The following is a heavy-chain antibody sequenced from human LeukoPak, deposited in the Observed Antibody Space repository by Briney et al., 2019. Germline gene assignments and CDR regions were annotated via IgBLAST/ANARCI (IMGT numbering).Heavy chain of an antibody. J-gene: IGHJ1*01. CDR3: VRDFPTVSLRHFEF. D-gene: IGHD1-20*01. V-gene: IGHV1-2*02. CDR2: INPNSGGT. CDR1: GYTFTGYY. Sequence: SVKVSCKASGYTFTGYYMHWVRQAPGQGLEWTGSINPNSGGTHYAQKFQGRVTMTRDTSISTAYMEMSRLRSDDTAVYYCVRDFPTVSLRHFEFWGQGTLVTVSS.